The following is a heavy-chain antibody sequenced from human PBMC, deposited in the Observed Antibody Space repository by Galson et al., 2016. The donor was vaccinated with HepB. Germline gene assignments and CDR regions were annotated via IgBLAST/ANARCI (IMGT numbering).Heavy chain of an antibody. Sequence: SVKVSCKASGGTFSTFPMNWVRQAPGQGLEWMGWIIPMVGTGSYAQKFQGRINITADESTSTAYMELSSLRYEDTAMYYCARVLSDEWWGCYDPWGQGTLVTVSS. CDR1: GGTFSTFP. V-gene: IGHV1-69*13. CDR2: IIPMVGTG. J-gene: IGHJ5*02. CDR3: ARVLSDEWWGCYDP. D-gene: IGHD2-8*01.